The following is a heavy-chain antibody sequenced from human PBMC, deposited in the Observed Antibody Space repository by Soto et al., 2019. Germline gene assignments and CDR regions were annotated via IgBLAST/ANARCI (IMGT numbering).Heavy chain of an antibody. J-gene: IGHJ6*02. Sequence: ASVKVSCKASGYIFTNYDINWVRQATGQGLEYLGWINPNSGNTGYVQKFKGRVTMTRNTSINTAYMELNSLRSEDTAMYYCAADLTGLGLYPLDVWGQGTTVTVSS. CDR3: AADLTGLGLYPLDV. D-gene: IGHD3-16*01. V-gene: IGHV1-8*01. CDR1: GYIFTNYD. CDR2: INPNSGNT.